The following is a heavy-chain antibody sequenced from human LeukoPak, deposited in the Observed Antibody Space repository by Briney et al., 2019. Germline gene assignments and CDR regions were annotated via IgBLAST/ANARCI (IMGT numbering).Heavy chain of an antibody. CDR1: GFTFRTYS. J-gene: IGHJ4*02. V-gene: IGHV3-48*04. CDR2: ISSSSDTI. D-gene: IGHD6-19*01. Sequence: GGSLRLSCAASGFTFRTYSMNWVRQAPGKGLEWVSYISSSSDTIFYADSVKGRFTISRDSAKNSLYLQMNSLRAEDTAVYYCARDVRIAVFDWTPHTRDYWGQGTLVTVSS. CDR3: ARDVRIAVFDWTPHTRDY.